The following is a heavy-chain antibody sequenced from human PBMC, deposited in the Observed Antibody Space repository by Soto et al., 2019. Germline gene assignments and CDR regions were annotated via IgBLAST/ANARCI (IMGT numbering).Heavy chain of an antibody. CDR3: ARDRHFGSGGTNWFDP. CDR1: GYTFTSYG. Sequence: GASVKVSCKASGYTFTSYGISWVRQAPGQGLEWMGWISAYNRNTKYAQKLQGRVTLTTDTSTNIAYMELRSLRSDDTAVYYCARDRHFGSGGTNWFDPWGQGTLVTVSS. V-gene: IGHV1-18*01. CDR2: ISAYNRNT. J-gene: IGHJ5*02. D-gene: IGHD3-10*01.